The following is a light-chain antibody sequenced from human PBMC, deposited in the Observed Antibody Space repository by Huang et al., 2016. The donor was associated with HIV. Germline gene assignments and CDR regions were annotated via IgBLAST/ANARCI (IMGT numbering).Light chain of an antibody. V-gene: IGKV3-15*01. J-gene: IGKJ2*01. CDR3: QQYNKWPPEYT. Sequence: VMMSQSPATLAASPGERVTLSCGASQSVNTNLAWDQQKPGQPPRLRIYAASTRATGVPARFAGSGSGTEFTLTIDSLQSDDFAVYYCQQYNKWPPEYTFGQGTRLEIK. CDR1: QSVNTN. CDR2: AAS.